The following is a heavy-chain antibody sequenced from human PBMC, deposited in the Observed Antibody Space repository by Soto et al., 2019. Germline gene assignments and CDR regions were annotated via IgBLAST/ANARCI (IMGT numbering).Heavy chain of an antibody. CDR1: GASISSDDYY. CDR2: IYHTGRT. CDR3: ARDQSSSPDFFDY. J-gene: IGHJ4*02. D-gene: IGHD6-6*01. Sequence: PSETLSLTCNVSGASISSDDYYWTWIRQPPGKGLEWIGYIYHTGRTSYNPALRSRLTISIDRSKNQFSLTLSSVSAADTALYYCARDQSSSPDFFDYWGQGTLVTVSS. V-gene: IGHV4-30-4*01.